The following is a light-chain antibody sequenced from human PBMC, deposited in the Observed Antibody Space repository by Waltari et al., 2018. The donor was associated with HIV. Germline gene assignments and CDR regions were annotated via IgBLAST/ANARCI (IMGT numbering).Light chain of an antibody. J-gene: IGLJ3*02. Sequence: SALTQPASVSGSPGQAITVSCTGSSSDVGSYNLVSWYQQHPGKAPKLMIYEDDKRPSGVSNRFSGSKSGNTASLTISGPQAEDEADYYCCSYAGSTTWLFGGGTKLTVL. CDR1: SSDVGSYNL. CDR2: EDD. CDR3: CSYAGSTTWL. V-gene: IGLV2-23*01.